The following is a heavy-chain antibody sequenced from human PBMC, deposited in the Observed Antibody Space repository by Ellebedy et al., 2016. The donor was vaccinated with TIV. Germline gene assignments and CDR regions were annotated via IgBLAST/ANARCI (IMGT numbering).Heavy chain of an antibody. Sequence: GGSLRLSCAVSGFTFSGYSMNWVRQAPGKGLEWVSFISSSSDYIFYADSVKGRFTVSRDNANKSLILQMDSLRDEDTAVYYCARDGRSGYFSEYWGQGALVTVSS. CDR1: GFTFSGYS. D-gene: IGHD3-3*01. CDR3: ARDGRSGYFSEY. CDR2: ISSSSDYI. V-gene: IGHV3-21*01. J-gene: IGHJ4*02.